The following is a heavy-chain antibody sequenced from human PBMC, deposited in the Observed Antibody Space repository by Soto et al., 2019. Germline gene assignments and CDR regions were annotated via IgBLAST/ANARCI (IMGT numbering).Heavy chain of an antibody. J-gene: IGHJ4*02. CDR1: GYSVKNYA. Sequence: QVQLVQSGPEVKRPGASVRISCRTAGYSVKNYAIHWVRQAPGKKLEWMGWSNEGSGNTRYSHTFQGRMSIARDTSASTSDLDLRSLTSEDTAVYFCARDDSTISGAVTLDYWGPGTLVTVSS. CDR3: ARDDSTISGAVTLDY. CDR2: SNEGSGNT. D-gene: IGHD3-3*02. V-gene: IGHV1-3*01.